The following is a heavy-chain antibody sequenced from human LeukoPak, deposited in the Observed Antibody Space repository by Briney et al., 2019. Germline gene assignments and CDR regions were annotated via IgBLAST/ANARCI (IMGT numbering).Heavy chain of an antibody. V-gene: IGHV3-7*01. J-gene: IGHJ5*02. CDR3: ARGYRSGWYAGYNWFDP. CDR1: GFTFSSYW. D-gene: IGHD6-19*01. CDR2: IKQDGSEK. Sequence: GGSLRLSCAASGFTFSSYWMSWVRQAPGKGLEWVANIKQDGSEKYYVDSVKGRFTISRDNATNSLYLQMNSLRAEDTAVYYCARGYRSGWYAGYNWFDPWGQGTLVTVSS.